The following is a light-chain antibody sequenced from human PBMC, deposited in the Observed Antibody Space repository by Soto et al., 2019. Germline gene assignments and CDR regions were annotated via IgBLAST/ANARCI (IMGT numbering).Light chain of an antibody. CDR1: SSDVGGYNY. CDR3: TSYRSAYTLV. V-gene: IGLV2-14*01. J-gene: IGLJ3*02. Sequence: QSALTQPASVSGSPGQSTTISCTGTSSDVGGYNYVSWYQQYPGKAPKLMIYEVNIRPSGVSNRFSGSKSGNTASLTISGLQAEDEADYYCTSYRSAYTLVFGGGTKLTVL. CDR2: EVN.